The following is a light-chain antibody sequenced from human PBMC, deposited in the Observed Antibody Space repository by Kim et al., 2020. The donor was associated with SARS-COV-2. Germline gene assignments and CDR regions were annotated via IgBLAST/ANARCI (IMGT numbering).Light chain of an antibody. Sequence: QLVLTQPPSVSGAPGQRLTISCTGSSSNVGAGYEVHWYQQLPGTAPKLLIYGGTNRPSGVPDRFSGSKSATSAALAIIGLQAEDEADYYCQSYDSSLSGHVLFGGGTQLTVL. J-gene: IGLJ2*01. V-gene: IGLV1-40*01. CDR2: GGT. CDR3: QSYDSSLSGHVL. CDR1: SSNVGAGYE.